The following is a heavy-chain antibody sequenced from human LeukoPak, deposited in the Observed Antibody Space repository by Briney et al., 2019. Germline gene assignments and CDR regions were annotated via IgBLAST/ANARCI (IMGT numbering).Heavy chain of an antibody. Sequence: GGSLRLSCVASGFTFSTYAMHWVRQAPGKGLEYVAGISSTGGTTYYANSVKGRFTISRDNSKKTLYLQMGSLRPEDMAVYYCARGVSTVYWGQGTLVTVSS. CDR1: GFTFSTYA. CDR3: ARGVSTVY. V-gene: IGHV3-64*01. J-gene: IGHJ4*02. D-gene: IGHD3-10*01. CDR2: ISSTGGTT.